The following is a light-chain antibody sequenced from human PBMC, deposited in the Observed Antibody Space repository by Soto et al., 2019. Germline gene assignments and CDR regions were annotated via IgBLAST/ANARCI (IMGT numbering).Light chain of an antibody. CDR1: QSVTSNY. CDR2: GTS. CDR3: QQSPVT. V-gene: IGKV3-20*01. Sequence: DIVLTQSPGTLSLSPGERATLSCRASQSVTSNYLAWYQQKPGQAPRLLMYGTSSRATGIPDRFSGSGSGTDFTLTISSLEPEDFAVYYCQQSPVTFGQGTKVDIK. J-gene: IGKJ1*01.